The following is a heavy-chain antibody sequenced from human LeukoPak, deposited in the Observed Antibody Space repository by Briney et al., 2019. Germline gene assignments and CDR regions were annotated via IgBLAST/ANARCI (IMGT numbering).Heavy chain of an antibody. CDR2: ISSSGGST. CDR1: GFTFSSYA. Sequence: GGSLRLPCAASGFTFSSYAMNWVRQAPGKGLEWVSGISSSGGSTSYADSVKGRFTISRDNSKNTLYLQMNSLRAEDTAVYYCAKAQVSYWWDYWGQGTLVTVSS. D-gene: IGHD2-21*01. CDR3: AKAQVSYWWDY. V-gene: IGHV3-23*01. J-gene: IGHJ4*02.